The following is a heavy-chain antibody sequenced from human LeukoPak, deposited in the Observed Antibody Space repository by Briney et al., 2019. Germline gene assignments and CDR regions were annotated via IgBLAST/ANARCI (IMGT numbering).Heavy chain of an antibody. Sequence: SETLSLTCTVSGGSISSYYWSWIRQPPGKGLEWIGYIYYSGSTNYNPSLKSRVTISVDTSKNQFSLKLSSVTAADTAVYYCARDGRGGGYFQHWGQGILVTVSS. J-gene: IGHJ1*01. CDR1: GGSISSYY. CDR3: ARDGRGGGYFQH. V-gene: IGHV4-59*01. D-gene: IGHD2-21*01. CDR2: IYYSGST.